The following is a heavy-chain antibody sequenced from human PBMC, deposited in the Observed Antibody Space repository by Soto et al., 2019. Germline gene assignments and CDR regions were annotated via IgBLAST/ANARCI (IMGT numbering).Heavy chain of an antibody. Sequence: GASVKVSCEASGYTFTSYDINWVRQATGQGLEWMGWMNPNSGNTGYAQKFQGRVTMTRNTSISTAYMELSSLRSEDTAVYYCASLPWANYYYYGMDVWGQGTTVTVSS. CDR2: MNPNSGNT. CDR3: ASLPWANYYYYGMDV. J-gene: IGHJ6*02. CDR1: GYTFTSYD. V-gene: IGHV1-8*01. D-gene: IGHD7-27*01.